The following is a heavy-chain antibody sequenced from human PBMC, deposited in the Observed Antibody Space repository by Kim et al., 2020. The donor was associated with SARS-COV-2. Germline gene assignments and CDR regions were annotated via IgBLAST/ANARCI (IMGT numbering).Heavy chain of an antibody. D-gene: IGHD3-10*01. J-gene: IGHJ4*03. Sequence: RFTIDRDTAKNTLYLQMNSLRAEDTAVYYCVRGPWARLRGVSCAYYCVDVWGQGTLVTVSS. CDR3: VRGPWARLRGVSCAYYCVDV. V-gene: IGHV3-7*04.